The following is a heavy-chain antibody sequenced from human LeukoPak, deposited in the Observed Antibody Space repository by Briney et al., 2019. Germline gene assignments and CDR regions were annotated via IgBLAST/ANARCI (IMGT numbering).Heavy chain of an antibody. D-gene: IGHD4-17*01. CDR3: ARVTDGDYIELGNNWFDP. V-gene: IGHV1-18*01. CDR2: ISAYNGNT. Sequence: GASVKVSCKASGYTFTSYDINWVRQATGQGLEWMGWISAYNGNTNYAQKLQGRVTMTTDTSTSTAYMELRSLRSDDTAVYYCARVTDGDYIELGNNWFDPWGQGTLVTVSS. J-gene: IGHJ5*02. CDR1: GYTFTSYD.